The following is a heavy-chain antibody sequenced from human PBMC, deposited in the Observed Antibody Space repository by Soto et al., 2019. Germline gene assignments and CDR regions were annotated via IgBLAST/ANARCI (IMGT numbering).Heavy chain of an antibody. Sequence: QVQLVQSGAEVKKPGASVKVSCKASGYTFTSYYMHWVRQAPGQGLEWMGIINPSGGSTRYAQKFQGRVTMTRDTSTSTVYMELSSLSSEDTAVYYCASVDLGYCSGGSCRVAFDYWGQGTLVTVSS. V-gene: IGHV1-46*03. CDR1: GYTFTSYY. CDR2: INPSGGST. D-gene: IGHD2-15*01. CDR3: ASVDLGYCSGGSCRVAFDY. J-gene: IGHJ4*02.